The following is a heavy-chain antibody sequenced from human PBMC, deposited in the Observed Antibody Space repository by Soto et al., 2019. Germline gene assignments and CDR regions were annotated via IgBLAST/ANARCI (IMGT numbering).Heavy chain of an antibody. D-gene: IGHD2-8*02. CDR2: IFHSGSP. V-gene: IGHV4-31*03. CDR3: ATAHYGTGGIWCAS. Sequence: QVHLQESGPGLVRPGQTLSLTCSVLYDSIKKDGNSWNWIRQHPRRALEWIGQIFHSGSPSFNQFFQSRLNTSIDTSENLCSLKLTAVSAADTALDLCATAHYGTGGIWCASWGLCTLVPASS. J-gene: IGHJ1*01. CDR1: YDSIKKDGNS.